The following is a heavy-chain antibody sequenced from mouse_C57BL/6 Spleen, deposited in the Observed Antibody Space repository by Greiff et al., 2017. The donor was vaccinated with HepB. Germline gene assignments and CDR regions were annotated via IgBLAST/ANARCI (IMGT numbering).Heavy chain of an antibody. CDR2: IDPSDSYT. Sequence: QVQLQQPGAELVKPGASVKLSCKASGYTFTSYWMQWVKQRPGQGLEWIGEIDPSDSYTNYNQKFKGKATLTVDTFSSTAYMQLSSLTSEDSAVYYCARREHYYGSSYAMDYWGQGTSVTVSS. V-gene: IGHV1-50*01. D-gene: IGHD1-1*01. CDR1: GYTFTSYW. CDR3: ARREHYYGSSYAMDY. J-gene: IGHJ4*01.